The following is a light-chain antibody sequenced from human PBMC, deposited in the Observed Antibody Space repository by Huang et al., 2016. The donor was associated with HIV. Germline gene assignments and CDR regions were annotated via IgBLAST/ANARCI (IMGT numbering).Light chain of an antibody. Sequence: IQLTQSPSSLSASVGDRVTITCRASQGISSYLAWYQQKPGKAPKLLIYAASTLQTGVPSRFSGSGSGTDFTLTISSLRPEDFATYYCQQLDSYPLTFGGGTKVDIK. CDR1: QGISSY. CDR3: QQLDSYPLT. V-gene: IGKV1-9*01. J-gene: IGKJ4*01. CDR2: AAS.